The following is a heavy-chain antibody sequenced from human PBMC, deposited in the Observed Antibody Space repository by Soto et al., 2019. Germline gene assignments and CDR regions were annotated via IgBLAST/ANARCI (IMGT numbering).Heavy chain of an antibody. J-gene: IGHJ4*02. CDR1: GFTFSSHS. CDR3: AKVTGYYMDH. V-gene: IGHV3-21*04. Sequence: EVQVVESGGGLVKPGGSLRLSCAASGFTFSSHSMNWVRQAPGKGLEWVSTISSSSTYIYYADSVKGRFTISRDNAKNSLYLQMNSLRAEDTALYYCAKVTGYYMDHWGQGTLVTVSS. CDR2: ISSSSTYI. D-gene: IGHD3-9*01.